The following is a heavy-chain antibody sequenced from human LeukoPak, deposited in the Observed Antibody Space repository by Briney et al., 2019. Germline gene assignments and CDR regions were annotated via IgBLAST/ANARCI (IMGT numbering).Heavy chain of an antibody. Sequence: KTSETLSLTCAVYGGSFSGYYWSWIRQPPGKGLEWIGEINHSGSTNYNPSLKSRVTISVDTSKNQFSLKLSSVTAADTAVYYCARVWEIPPPASFDYWGQGTLVTVSS. V-gene: IGHV4-34*01. CDR3: ARVWEIPPPASFDY. CDR2: INHSGST. J-gene: IGHJ4*02. D-gene: IGHD1-26*01. CDR1: GGSFSGYY.